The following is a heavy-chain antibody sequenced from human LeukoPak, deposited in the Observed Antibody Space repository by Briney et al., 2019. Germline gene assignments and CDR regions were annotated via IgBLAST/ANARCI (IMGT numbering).Heavy chain of an antibody. CDR1: GFTFSSYG. CDR2: ISYAGSNK. V-gene: IGHV3-30*03. J-gene: IGHJ6*02. CDR3: ARDSYDILTGYYTYYYYGMDV. D-gene: IGHD3-9*01. Sequence: PGGSLRLSCAASGFTFSSYGMHWVRQAPGKGLEWVAVISYAGSNKYYADSVKGRFTISRDNSKNTLYLQMNSLRAEDTAVYYCARDSYDILTGYYTYYYYGMDVWGQGTTVTVSS.